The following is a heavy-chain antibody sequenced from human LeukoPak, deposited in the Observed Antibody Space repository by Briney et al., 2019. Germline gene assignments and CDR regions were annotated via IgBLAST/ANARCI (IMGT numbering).Heavy chain of an antibody. CDR2: ISYDGSDK. CDR3: ARSLATSYYYMDV. CDR1: GFTFSNYA. J-gene: IGHJ6*03. Sequence: GRSLRLSCAASGFTFSNYAMHWVRQAPGKGLEWVAVISYDGSDKYYADSVKGRITISRDNSKNTLYLQMNSLRAEDTAVYYCARSLATSYYYMDVWGKGTTVTVSS. D-gene: IGHD5-12*01. V-gene: IGHV3-30*04.